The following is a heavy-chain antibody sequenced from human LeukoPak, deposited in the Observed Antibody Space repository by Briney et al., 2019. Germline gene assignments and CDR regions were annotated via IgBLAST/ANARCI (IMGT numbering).Heavy chain of an antibody. Sequence: ASVKVSCKASGYTFTGYYMHWVRQAPGQGLEWMGWINPNSGGTNYAQKFQGRVTMTRDTSISTAYMELSRLRSDDTAVYYCARVDDYDSSGYYYGNWFDPWGQGTLVTVSS. V-gene: IGHV1-2*02. J-gene: IGHJ5*02. CDR3: ARVDDYDSSGYYYGNWFDP. CDR2: INPNSGGT. D-gene: IGHD3-22*01. CDR1: GYTFTGYY.